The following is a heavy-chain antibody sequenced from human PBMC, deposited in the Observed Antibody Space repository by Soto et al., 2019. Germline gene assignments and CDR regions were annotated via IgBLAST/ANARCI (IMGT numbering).Heavy chain of an antibody. V-gene: IGHV3-48*01. CDR3: ARTRMEWALYFDN. J-gene: IGHJ4*02. CDR2: ISSSSRTI. Sequence: EVQLVESGGGLIQPGGSLRLSCEASGFSFSDSGMNWVRRAPGKRLEWISYISSSSRTIYYAASVEGRFTISRDNVRNSVHLQMNRLRGEDTGVYYCARTRMEWALYFDNWGLGTLVTVSS. CDR1: GFSFSDSG. D-gene: IGHD3-3*01.